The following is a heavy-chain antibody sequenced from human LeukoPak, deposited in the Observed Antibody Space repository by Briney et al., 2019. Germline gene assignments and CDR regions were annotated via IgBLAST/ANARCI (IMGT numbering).Heavy chain of an antibody. D-gene: IGHD3-22*01. CDR3: ARRRDYDSSGYYHNWFDP. Sequence: ASVKVSCKASGYTFTSYGISWVRQAPGQGLEWMAWISAYNGNTNYAQKLQGRVTMTTDTSTSTAYMELRSLRSDDTAVYYCARRRDYDSSGYYHNWFDPWGQGTLVTVSS. CDR1: GYTFTSYG. J-gene: IGHJ5*02. CDR2: ISAYNGNT. V-gene: IGHV1-18*01.